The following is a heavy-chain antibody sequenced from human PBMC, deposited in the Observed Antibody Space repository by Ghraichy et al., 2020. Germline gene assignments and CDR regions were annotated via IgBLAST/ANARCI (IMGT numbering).Heavy chain of an antibody. V-gene: IGHV3-7*03. CDR1: GFTFSSYW. CDR3: ARMYYDFWSGKGFDY. Sequence: GGSLRLSCAASGFTFSSYWMSWVRQAPGKGLEWVANIKQDGSEKYYVDSVKGRFTISRDNAKNSLYLQMNSLRAEDTAVYYCARMYYDFWSGKGFDYWGQGTLVTVSS. CDR2: IKQDGSEK. J-gene: IGHJ4*02. D-gene: IGHD3-3*01.